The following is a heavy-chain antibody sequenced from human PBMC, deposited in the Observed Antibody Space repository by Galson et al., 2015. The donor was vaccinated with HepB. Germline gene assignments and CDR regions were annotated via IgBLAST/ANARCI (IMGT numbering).Heavy chain of an antibody. CDR1: GGTFSNHA. V-gene: IGHV1-69*13. CDR2: IIPILNTR. J-gene: IGHJ5*02. CDR3: VRGAGLLNWFDP. Sequence: SVKVSCKASGGTFSNHATSWVRQAPGRGLEWMGGIIPILNTRKYAQKFQGRVTITANVSASTAYMEFNSLTSDDTAVYYCVRGAGLLNWFDPWGQGTLVTVSS.